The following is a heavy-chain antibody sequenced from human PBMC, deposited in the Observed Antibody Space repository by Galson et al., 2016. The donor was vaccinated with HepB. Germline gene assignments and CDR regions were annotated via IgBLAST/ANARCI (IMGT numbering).Heavy chain of an antibody. CDR2: IDHSDYDT. CDR1: GYTFTTYW. D-gene: IGHD3-3*02. Sequence: QSGAEVKKPGESLKIFCKASGYTFTTYWIAWVRQVPGKGLEWVGSIDHSDYDTNYNPSFFGQVTISTDRSISTAYLQWSSLKASDSAIYYCARQGRYHFESKGDYWGPGTLVTVSS. V-gene: IGHV5-10-1*01. J-gene: IGHJ4*02. CDR3: ARQGRYHFESKGDY.